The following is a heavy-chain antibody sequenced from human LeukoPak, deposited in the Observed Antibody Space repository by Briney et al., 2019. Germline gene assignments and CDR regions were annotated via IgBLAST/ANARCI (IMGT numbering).Heavy chain of an antibody. Sequence: PGGSLRLSCAASGFTFSSYSMNWVRQAPGEGLEWVSSISSSSSYIYYADSVKGRFTISRDNAKNSLYLQMNSLRAEDAAVYYCARDSSQLFDYWGQGTLVTVSS. V-gene: IGHV3-21*01. CDR2: ISSSSSYI. J-gene: IGHJ4*02. D-gene: IGHD1-1*01. CDR3: ARDSSQLFDY. CDR1: GFTFSSYS.